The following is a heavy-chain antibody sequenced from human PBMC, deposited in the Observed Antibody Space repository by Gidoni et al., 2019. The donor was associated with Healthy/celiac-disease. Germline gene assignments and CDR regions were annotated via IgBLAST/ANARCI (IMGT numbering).Heavy chain of an antibody. V-gene: IGHV3-9*01. D-gene: IGHD3-22*01. CDR3: AKAPLPVIGDDAFDI. CDR1: GFTFDDYA. J-gene: IGHJ3*02. CDR2: ISWNSGSI. Sequence: EVQLVESGGGLVQPGRSLRLSCAASGFTFDDYAMHWVRQAPGKGLEWGSGISWNSGSIGYADSVKGRFTISRDNAKNSLYLQMNSLRAEDTALYYCAKAPLPVIGDDAFDIWGQGTMVTVSS.